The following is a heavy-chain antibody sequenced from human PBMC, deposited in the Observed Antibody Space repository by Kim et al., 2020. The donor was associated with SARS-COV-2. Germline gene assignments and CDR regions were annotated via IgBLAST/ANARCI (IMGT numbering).Heavy chain of an antibody. CDR3: ARDLYYYGSGNVRSYWYFDR. CDR1: GGSISSGSYY. J-gene: IGHJ2*01. Sequence: SETLSLTCTVSGGSISSGSYYWSWIRQPAGKGLEWIGRIYTSGSTNYNPSLKSRVTISVDTSKNQFSLKLSSVTAADTAVYYCARDLYYYGSGNVRSYWYFDRWGRGTLVTVSS. D-gene: IGHD3-10*01. CDR2: IYTSGST. V-gene: IGHV4-61*02.